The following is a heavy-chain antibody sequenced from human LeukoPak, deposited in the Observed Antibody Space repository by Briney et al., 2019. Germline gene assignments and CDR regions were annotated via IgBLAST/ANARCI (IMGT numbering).Heavy chain of an antibody. CDR3: AKSSRSSNWYEFDY. J-gene: IGHJ4*02. CDR1: GVTFSSYC. D-gene: IGHD6-13*01. V-gene: IGHV3-23*01. Sequence: GGSLRLSCAASGVTFSSYCMSWVRQPPGKGLEWVSGISGSGGSTSYADTVKGPFTISRDNSKNTLYLQMNSLRAEDTAVYYCAKSSRSSNWYEFDYWGQGTLVTVAS. CDR2: ISGSGGST.